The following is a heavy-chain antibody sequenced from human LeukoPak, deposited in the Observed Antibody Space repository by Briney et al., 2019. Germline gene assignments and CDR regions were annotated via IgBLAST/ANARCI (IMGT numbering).Heavy chain of an antibody. D-gene: IGHD3-3*01. Sequence: GGSLRLSCAASGFTFSSYAMHWVRQAPGEGLEWVAVISYDGSNKYYADSVKGRFTISRDNSKNTLYLQMNSLRAEDTAVYYCARDHLRFLEWFSELDYWGQGTLVTVSS. V-gene: IGHV3-30*04. CDR3: ARDHLRFLEWFSELDY. CDR2: ISYDGSNK. J-gene: IGHJ4*02. CDR1: GFTFSSYA.